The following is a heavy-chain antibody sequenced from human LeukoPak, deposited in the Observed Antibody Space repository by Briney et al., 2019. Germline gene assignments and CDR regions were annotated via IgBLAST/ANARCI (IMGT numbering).Heavy chain of an antibody. D-gene: IGHD2-15*01. Sequence: GGSLRLSCVASGFTFNNFAMSWDRQAPGKGLEWVSTLSGSGHGTDYADSVKGRFIISRDNSKKTLSLQMSSLRAEDTAAYYCAKMYCRGPWCYTGGDDKFCGMDVWGQGTTVTVSS. CDR3: AKMYCRGPWCYTGGDDKFCGMDV. J-gene: IGHJ6*02. CDR1: GFTFNNFA. CDR2: LSGSGHGT. V-gene: IGHV3-23*01.